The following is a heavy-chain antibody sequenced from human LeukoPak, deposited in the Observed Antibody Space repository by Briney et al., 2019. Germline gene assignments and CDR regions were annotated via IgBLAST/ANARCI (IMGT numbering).Heavy chain of an antibody. D-gene: IGHD6-19*01. CDR1: GFPFSTYS. V-gene: IGHV3-48*02. Sequence: PGGSRRLAWAAAGFPFSTYSMNWVRQAPGKGLEWLSFISSSTSTIYYADSVKGRFTISRDNAKNSLYLQMNSLRDEDTAVYYCARERIAVATSSFDYWGQGALVTVSS. CDR3: ARERIAVATSSFDY. CDR2: ISSSTSTI. J-gene: IGHJ4*01.